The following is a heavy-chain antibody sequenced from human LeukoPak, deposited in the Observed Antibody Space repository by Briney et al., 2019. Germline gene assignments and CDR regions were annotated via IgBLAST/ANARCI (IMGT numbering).Heavy chain of an antibody. CDR1: GFTFSSYA. V-gene: IGHV3-30*02. J-gene: IGHJ4*02. Sequence: GESLRLSCAASGFTFSSYAMHWVRQAPGKGLEWVAFIRYDGSNKYYADSVKGRFTISRDNSKNTLYLQMNSLRAEDTAVYYCAKDLRSSYYGSGTYPPDYWGQGTLVTVSS. CDR2: IRYDGSNK. CDR3: AKDLRSSYYGSGTYPPDY. D-gene: IGHD3-10*01.